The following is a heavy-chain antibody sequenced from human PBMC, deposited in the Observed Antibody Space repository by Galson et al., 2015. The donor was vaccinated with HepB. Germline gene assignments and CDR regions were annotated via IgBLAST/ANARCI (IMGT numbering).Heavy chain of an antibody. D-gene: IGHD4-23*01. V-gene: IGHV3-72*01. J-gene: IGHJ4*02. CDR1: GVSFNDHY. Sequence: SLRLSCAVSGVSFNDHYVDWVRQAPGKGLEWVGRSRNRARGYSTAYAVSVRGRFTVSRDDSKNSVFLQMNRLRSEDTAVYYCARSEVTTVVTDFDSWGQGTLVTVSP. CDR3: ARSEVTTVVTDFDS. CDR2: SRNRARGYST.